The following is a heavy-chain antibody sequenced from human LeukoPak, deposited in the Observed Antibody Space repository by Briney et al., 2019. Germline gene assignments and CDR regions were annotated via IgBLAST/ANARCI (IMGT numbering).Heavy chain of an antibody. D-gene: IGHD2-8*01. J-gene: IGHJ1*01. Sequence: GASVKVSCKASGYTFTSYDINWVRQATGQGLEWMGWMNPNSGNTGYAQKFQGRVTMTRNTSISTAYMGLSSLRSEDTAVYYCARGRGSSPRESTNQHWGQGTLVTVSS. V-gene: IGHV1-8*01. CDR3: ARGRGSSPRESTNQH. CDR1: GYTFTSYD. CDR2: MNPNSGNT.